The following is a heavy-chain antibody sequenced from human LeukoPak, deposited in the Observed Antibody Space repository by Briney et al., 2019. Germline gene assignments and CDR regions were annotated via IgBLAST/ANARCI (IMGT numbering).Heavy chain of an antibody. CDR2: IYYSGST. Sequence: SETLSLTCTVSGGSISSYYWSWIRQPPGKGLEWIGYIYYSGSTNYNPSLKSRVTISVDTSKNQFSLKLSSVTAADTAVYYCARVRGYCSGGSCYEVDYWGQGTLVTVSS. CDR3: ARVRGYCSGGSCYEVDY. J-gene: IGHJ4*02. CDR1: GGSISSYY. D-gene: IGHD2-15*01. V-gene: IGHV4-59*12.